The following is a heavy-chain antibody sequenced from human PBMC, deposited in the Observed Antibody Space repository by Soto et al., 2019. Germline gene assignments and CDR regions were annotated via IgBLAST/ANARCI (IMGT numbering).Heavy chain of an antibody. D-gene: IGHD5-12*01. CDR3: AKVYSGYDLDWDYGDYTTLLFDY. V-gene: IGHV3-30*18. CDR2: ISYDGSNK. J-gene: IGHJ4*02. Sequence: GGSLRLSCAASGFTFSSYGMHWVRQAPGKGLEWVAVISYDGSNKYYADSVKGRFTISRDNSKNTLYLQMNSLRAEDTAVYYCAKVYSGYDLDWDYGDYTTLLFDYWGQGTLVTVSS. CDR1: GFTFSSYG.